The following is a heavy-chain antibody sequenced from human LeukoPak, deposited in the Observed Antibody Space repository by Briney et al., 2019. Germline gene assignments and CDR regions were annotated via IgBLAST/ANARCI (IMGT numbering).Heavy chain of an antibody. Sequence: ETLSLTCTVSGGSVSDYYWSWIRQSPGKGLEWVSGINWNGGSTRYADSVKGRFTISRDNAKNSLYLQMNSLRVEDTALYYCARASSALIDAALPNWFDPWGQGTLVTVSS. D-gene: IGHD3-3*01. CDR1: GGSVSDYY. J-gene: IGHJ5*02. CDR2: INWNGGST. CDR3: ARASSALIDAALPNWFDP. V-gene: IGHV3-20*04.